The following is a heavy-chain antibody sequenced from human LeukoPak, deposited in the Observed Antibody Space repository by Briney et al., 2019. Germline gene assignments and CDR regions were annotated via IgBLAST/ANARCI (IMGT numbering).Heavy chain of an antibody. J-gene: IGHJ4*02. CDR1: GFTFSSYG. CDR2: IWFDGSNP. D-gene: IGHD3-9*01. Sequence: PGGSLRLSCAASGFTFSSYGMHWVRQAPGKGLEWVAFIWFDGSNPDYADSVKGRFTISRDNSKNTLYLQMNSLRGEDTAVYYCAKDPDGSLSGREIDFWGQGTLVTVSS. CDR3: AKDPDGSLSGREIDF. V-gene: IGHV3-30*02.